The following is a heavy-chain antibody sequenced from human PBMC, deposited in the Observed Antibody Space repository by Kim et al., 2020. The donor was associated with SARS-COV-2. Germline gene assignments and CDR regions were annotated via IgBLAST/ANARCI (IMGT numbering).Heavy chain of an antibody. CDR3: ARDQGYDFNTRLTYYYYGMDV. Sequence: GGSLRLSCAASGFTFSSYSMNWVRQAPGKGLEWVSSISSSSSYIYYADSVKGRFTISRDNAKNSLYLQMNSLRAEDTAVYYCARDQGYDFNTRLTYYYYGMDVWGQGTTVTVSS. D-gene: IGHD5-12*01. CDR2: ISSSSSYI. CDR1: GFTFSSYS. J-gene: IGHJ6*02. V-gene: IGHV3-21*01.